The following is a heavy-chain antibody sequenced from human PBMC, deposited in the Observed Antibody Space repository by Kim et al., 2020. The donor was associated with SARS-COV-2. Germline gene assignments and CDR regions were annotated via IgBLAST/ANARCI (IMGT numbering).Heavy chain of an antibody. CDR3: AKDWGTDGYNTLFDY. Sequence: DSVKDRFTISRDNSKNTLYLQMNSLRAEDTAVYYCAKDWGTDGYNTLFDYWGQGTLVTVSS. V-gene: IGHV3-23*01. J-gene: IGHJ4*02. D-gene: IGHD3-16*01.